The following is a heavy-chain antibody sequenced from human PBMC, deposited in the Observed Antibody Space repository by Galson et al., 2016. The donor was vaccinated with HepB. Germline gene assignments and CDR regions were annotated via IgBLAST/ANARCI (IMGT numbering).Heavy chain of an antibody. V-gene: IGHV4-34*08. J-gene: IGHJ3*02. CDR1: GGTFSGYY. CDR3: TVQVVLLGHDAFDI. Sequence: SETLSLTCEIYGGTFSGYYWSWIRQPPGKGLEWIGEINRSGRTKYNPSLKSRVTISVGTSENQFSLKLTSVTAADTAVYYCTVQVVLLGHDAFDIWGQGTMVAVSS. D-gene: IGHD2-15*01. CDR2: INRSGRT.